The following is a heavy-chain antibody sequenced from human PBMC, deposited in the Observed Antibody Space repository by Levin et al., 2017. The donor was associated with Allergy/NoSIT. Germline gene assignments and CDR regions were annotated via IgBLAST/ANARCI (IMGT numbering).Heavy chain of an antibody. J-gene: IGHJ3*02. Sequence: KVSCKGSGYNFTSYWIGWVRQMPGKGLEWMGIIYPSDSDTRYSPSFQGQVSISADKSISTVYLQWSSLKASDTAMYYCAKSRRLALRFDAFDIWGQGTMVTVSS. CDR2: IYPSDSDT. D-gene: IGHD3-16*01. CDR3: AKSRRLALRFDAFDI. V-gene: IGHV5-51*01. CDR1: GYNFTSYW.